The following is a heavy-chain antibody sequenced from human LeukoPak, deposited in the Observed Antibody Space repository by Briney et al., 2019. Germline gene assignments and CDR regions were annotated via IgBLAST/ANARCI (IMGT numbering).Heavy chain of an antibody. V-gene: IGHV4-34*01. Sequence: NHSGSTNYNPSLKSRLTISVDTSKNQFSLKLSSVTAADTAVYYCARVSSGYYYVTGQNFDYWGQGTLVTVSS. CDR2: NHSGST. CDR3: ARVSSGYYYVTGQNFDY. D-gene: IGHD3-22*01. J-gene: IGHJ4*02.